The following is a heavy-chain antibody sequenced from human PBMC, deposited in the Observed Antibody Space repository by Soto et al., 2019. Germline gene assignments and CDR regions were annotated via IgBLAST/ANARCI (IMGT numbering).Heavy chain of an antibody. CDR2: ISYDGSNK. CDR3: ARAASGYYYGNFQH. J-gene: IGHJ1*01. CDR1: GFTFSSYA. Sequence: QVQLVESGGGVVQPGRSLRLSCAASGFTFSSYAMHWVRQAPGKGLEWVVVISYDGSNKYYADSVKGRFTISRDNSKNTLYLQMNSLRAEDTAVYYCARAASGYYYGNFQHWGQGTLVTVSS. V-gene: IGHV3-30-3*01. D-gene: IGHD3-22*01.